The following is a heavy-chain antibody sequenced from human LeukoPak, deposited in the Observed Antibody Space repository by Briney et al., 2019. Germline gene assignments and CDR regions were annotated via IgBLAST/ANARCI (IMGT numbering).Heavy chain of an antibody. CDR2: FSDSSYNT. Sequence: PGGSLRLSCAAPGFTLNNYAMSWVRQAPEKGLEWVPRFSDSSYNTYYAGFVKGRFPIPRDNSKHPLYLQMDSLRPGHTSVYYCAKDGSSLGWYMAGWFDPWGQGTLVTVSS. CDR1: GFTLNNYA. V-gene: IGHV3-23*01. D-gene: IGHD6-19*01. J-gene: IGHJ5*02. CDR3: AKDGSSLGWYMAGWFDP.